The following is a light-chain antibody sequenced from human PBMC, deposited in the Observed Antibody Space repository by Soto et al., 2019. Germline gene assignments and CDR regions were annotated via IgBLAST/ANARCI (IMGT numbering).Light chain of an antibody. CDR2: DAY. Sequence: DIPMTQSPSTLSASVGDRVTITCRASQSISSWLAGYQQKPGKAPKLLIYDAYRLESGVPSRFSGSGSETEFTLTVSSLQPDDFATYYCQQYNTYSPMYTFGQGTKLEIK. CDR3: QQYNTYSPMYT. J-gene: IGKJ2*01. V-gene: IGKV1-5*01. CDR1: QSISSW.